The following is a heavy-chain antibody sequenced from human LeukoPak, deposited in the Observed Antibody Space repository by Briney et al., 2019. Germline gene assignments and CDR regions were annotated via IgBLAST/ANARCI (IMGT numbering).Heavy chain of an antibody. CDR1: GFTFDDYA. J-gene: IGHJ6*04. Sequence: GRSLRLSCAASGFTFDDYAMHWVRQAPGKGLEWVSGISWNSGSIGYADSVKGRFTISRDNAKNSLYLQMNSLRAEDTAVYYCARDQGYCSGGSCYPYYYYGMDVWGKGTTVTVSS. V-gene: IGHV3-9*01. CDR3: ARDQGYCSGGSCYPYYYYGMDV. D-gene: IGHD2-15*01. CDR2: ISWNSGSI.